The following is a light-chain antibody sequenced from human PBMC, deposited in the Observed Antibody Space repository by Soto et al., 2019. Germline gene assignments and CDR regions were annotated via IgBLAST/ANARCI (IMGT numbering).Light chain of an antibody. CDR2: EVS. CDR3: SSYTTSSTYV. Sequence: QSALTQPASVSASPGQSITISCTGTSSDVGGYNYVSWYQQHPGKAPKLMIFEVSNRPSGVSNRFSGSKSGNTASLTISGLQAEDEADYYCSSYTTSSTYVFGTGTKHTVL. J-gene: IGLJ1*01. CDR1: SSDVGGYNY. V-gene: IGLV2-14*01.